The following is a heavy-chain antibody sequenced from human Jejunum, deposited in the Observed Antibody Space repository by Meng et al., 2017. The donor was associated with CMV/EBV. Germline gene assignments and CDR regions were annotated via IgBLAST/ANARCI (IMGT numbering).Heavy chain of an antibody. J-gene: IGHJ4*02. CDR1: GASIKTYN. CDR3: AGSRPGGGACDY. CDR2: IQVIGHT. D-gene: IGHD3-16*01. V-gene: IGHV4-4*07. Sequence: QVQIQDSGPGLVRPSEPLSLTGIVSGASIKTYNWNWVRQPAGQGLEWIGLIQVIGHTVYNPSLKSRVTVSLDASKSQFSLTLNSVTAADTATYYCAGSRPGGGACDYWGQGILVTVSS.